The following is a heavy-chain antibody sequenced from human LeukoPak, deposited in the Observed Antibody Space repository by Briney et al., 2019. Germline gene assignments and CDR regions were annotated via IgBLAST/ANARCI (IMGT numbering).Heavy chain of an antibody. V-gene: IGHV4-59*11. Sequence: SETLSLTCTVSGASIRSHYWSWIRQPPGKGLEWIGYVYFSGSTNYNPSLRSRVTISVDTSKNHSSLRLGSVTAADTAVYYCASQAYNSDFFYFDNWGQGSLVTVSS. J-gene: IGHJ4*02. CDR2: VYFSGST. D-gene: IGHD5-24*01. CDR1: GASIRSHY. CDR3: ASQAYNSDFFYFDN.